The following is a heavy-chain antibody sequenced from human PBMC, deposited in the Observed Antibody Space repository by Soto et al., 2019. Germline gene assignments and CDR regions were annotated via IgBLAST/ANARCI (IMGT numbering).Heavy chain of an antibody. CDR1: GGSISVYY. Sequence: ASETLSLTCTISGGSISVYYWSWIRQTPGQGLEWIGYIYASGSPYYNPSLKSRVIISADTSKNQISLKLTSATAADTAVYYCARGVGSSPPQYWGRGTLVTVSS. CDR2: IYASGSP. V-gene: IGHV4-59*01. D-gene: IGHD1-26*01. J-gene: IGHJ4*02. CDR3: ARGVGSSPPQY.